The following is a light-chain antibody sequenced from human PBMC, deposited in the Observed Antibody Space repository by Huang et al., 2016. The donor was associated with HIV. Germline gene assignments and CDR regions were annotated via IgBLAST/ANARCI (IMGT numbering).Light chain of an antibody. Sequence: DIQITQSPSSLSASVGDRVTIPCRASQNINKYLNWYQQQPGKAPKLLISGASTLQSWVPSSFSGSGSGTDFTLTISSLQPEDSAVYFCQQSVKTPRTFGQGTKLEI. CDR3: QQSVKTPRT. J-gene: IGKJ2*01. CDR1: QNINKY. CDR2: GAS. V-gene: IGKV1-39*01.